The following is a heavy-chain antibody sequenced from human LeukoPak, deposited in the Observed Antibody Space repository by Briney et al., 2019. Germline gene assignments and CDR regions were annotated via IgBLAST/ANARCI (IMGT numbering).Heavy chain of an antibody. Sequence: LETLSLTCTVSGGSISSYYWSWIRQPPGKGLEWTGYIFYGGSTNYNPSLKSRVTISVDTSKNQFSLKLSSVTAADTAVYYCARHFAFSYYYMDVWGKRTTVTVSS. J-gene: IGHJ6*03. CDR3: ARHFAFSYYYMDV. V-gene: IGHV4-59*08. CDR2: IFYGGST. CDR1: GGSISSYY.